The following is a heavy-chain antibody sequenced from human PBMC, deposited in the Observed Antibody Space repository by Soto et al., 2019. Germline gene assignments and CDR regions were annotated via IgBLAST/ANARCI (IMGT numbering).Heavy chain of an antibody. CDR2: INAGNGNT. CDR3: ASGMVRGAPGYAFDI. V-gene: IGHV1-3*01. D-gene: IGHD3-10*01. Sequence: ASVKVSCKASGYTLTSYAMHWVRQAPGQRLEWMGWINAGNGNTKYSQKFQGRVTITRDTSASTAYMELSSLRSEDTAVYYCASGMVRGAPGYAFDIWGQGTMVTVSS. CDR1: GYTLTSYA. J-gene: IGHJ3*02.